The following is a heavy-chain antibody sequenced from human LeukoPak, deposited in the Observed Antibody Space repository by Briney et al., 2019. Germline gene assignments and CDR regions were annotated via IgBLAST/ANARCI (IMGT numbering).Heavy chain of an antibody. CDR3: ATYVNWVAGDV. CDR1: GFTFSESW. D-gene: IGHD1-1*01. V-gene: IGHV3-7*01. J-gene: IGHJ6*02. CDR2: INHEGGGI. Sequence: GGSLRLSCAASGFTFSESWMTWVRQVPGQGLEWVAHINHEGGGIQYVDSVKGRFTISRDNAKGSVYLQMNSLRAEDTAIYHCATYVNWVAGDVWGQGTTVIVSS.